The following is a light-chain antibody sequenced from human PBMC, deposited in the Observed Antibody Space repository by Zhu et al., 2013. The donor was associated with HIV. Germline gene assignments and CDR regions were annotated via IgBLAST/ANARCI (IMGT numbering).Light chain of an antibody. CDR3: QQRANWPPIT. CDR2: DAS. Sequence: ELVLTQSPGTLSLSPGERATLSCRASQSVDSYYLAWYQHKPGLPPRLLIYDASTRAVGIPARFSGSGSGTDFTLTISSLEPEDDAHYYCQQRANWPPITFGQGTRLEIK. J-gene: IGKJ5*01. V-gene: IGKV3-11*01. CDR1: QSVDSY.